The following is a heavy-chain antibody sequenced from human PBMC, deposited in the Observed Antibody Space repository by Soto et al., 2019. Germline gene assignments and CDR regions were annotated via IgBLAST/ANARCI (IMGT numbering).Heavy chain of an antibody. J-gene: IGHJ4*02. V-gene: IGHV4-59*08. Sequence: SETLSLTCTVSGGSISSYYWSWIRQPPGKGLEWIGYIYYSGSTNYNPSLKSRVTISVDTSKNQFSLKLSSVTAADTAVYYCASTTGYSSSWYYFDYWGQGTLVTVSS. D-gene: IGHD6-13*01. CDR1: GGSISSYY. CDR2: IYYSGST. CDR3: ASTTGYSSSWYYFDY.